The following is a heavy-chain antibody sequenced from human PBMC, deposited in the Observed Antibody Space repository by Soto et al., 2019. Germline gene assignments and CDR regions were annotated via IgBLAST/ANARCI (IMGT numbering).Heavy chain of an antibody. CDR2: TYYSGRT. J-gene: IGHJ4*02. Sequence: QLQLQESGPGLVKPSETLSLTCTVSGGSISGSTYYWGWIRQPPGKGLEYIGSTYYSGRTYYNPSXXXXXXXXXXXXXXXXXXXXXXXXXXDTAVYYCARHGSGSQYPIDHWGQGTLVTVSS. D-gene: IGHD3-10*01. V-gene: IGHV4-39*01. CDR1: GGSISGSTYY. CDR3: ARHGSGSQYPIDH.